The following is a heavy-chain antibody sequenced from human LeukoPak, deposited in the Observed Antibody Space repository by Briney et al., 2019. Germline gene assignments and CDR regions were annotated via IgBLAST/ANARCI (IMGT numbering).Heavy chain of an antibody. J-gene: IGHJ4*02. CDR3: ATDLPAPSIFGVVIPS. Sequence: ASVKVSCKVSGYTLTELSMHWVRQAPGEGLEWMGGFDPEDGETIYAQKFQGRVTMTEDTSTDTAYMELSSLKSEDTAVYYCATDLPAPSIFGVVIPSWGQGTLVTVSS. CDR1: GYTLTELS. D-gene: IGHD3-3*01. V-gene: IGHV1-24*01. CDR2: FDPEDGET.